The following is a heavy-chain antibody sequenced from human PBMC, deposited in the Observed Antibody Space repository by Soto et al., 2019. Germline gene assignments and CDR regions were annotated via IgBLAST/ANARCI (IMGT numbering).Heavy chain of an antibody. J-gene: IGHJ5*02. CDR3: ARSGVVTLSNWFDP. CDR2: IYYSGST. Sequence: SETLSLTCTVSGGSISSGDYYWSWIRQPPGKGLEWIGYIYYSGSTYYNPSLKSRVTISVDTSKNQFSLKLSSVTAADTAVYYCARSGVVTLSNWFDPWGQGTLVTVSS. CDR1: GGSISSGDYY. D-gene: IGHD2-15*01. V-gene: IGHV4-30-4*01.